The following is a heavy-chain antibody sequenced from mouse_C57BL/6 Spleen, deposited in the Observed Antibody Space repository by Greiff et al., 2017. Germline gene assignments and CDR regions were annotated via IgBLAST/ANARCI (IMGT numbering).Heavy chain of an antibody. CDR2: IRLKSDNYAT. CDR3: TVSPWFAY. V-gene: IGHV6-3*01. CDR1: GFTFSNYW. J-gene: IGHJ3*01. Sequence: EVQGVESGGGLVQPGGSMKLSCVASGFTFSNYWMNWVRQSPEKGLEWVAQIRLKSDNYATHYAESVKGRFTISRDDSKSSVYLQMNNLRAEDTGIYYCTVSPWFAYWGQGTLVTVSA.